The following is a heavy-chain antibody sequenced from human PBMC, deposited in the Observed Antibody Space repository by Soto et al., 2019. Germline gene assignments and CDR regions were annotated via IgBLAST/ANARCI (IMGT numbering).Heavy chain of an antibody. D-gene: IGHD6-19*01. CDR3: ARSAGWYAIHA. J-gene: IGHJ5*02. V-gene: IGHV4-4*02. Sequence: QLQESGPGLVKPSGTLSLTCAVSGDSVSSPYYWCWVRQPPGKGLEWIGEVFHTGTTSYNPSLRSRVTISMDKSINQFSLDLSSVTAADTAVYYCARSAGWYAIHAWGPGTLVIVSS. CDR1: GDSVSSPYY. CDR2: VFHTGTT.